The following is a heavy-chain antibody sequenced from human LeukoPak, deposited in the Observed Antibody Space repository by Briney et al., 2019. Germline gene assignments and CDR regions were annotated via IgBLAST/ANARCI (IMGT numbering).Heavy chain of an antibody. CDR1: GFTFSSYS. D-gene: IGHD5-24*01. J-gene: IGHJ4*02. V-gene: IGHV3-48*04. CDR2: ISSSGSTI. Sequence: GGSLRLSCAASGFTFSSYSMNWVRQAPGKGLEWVSYISSSGSTIYYADSVKGRFTISRDNAKNSLYLQMNSLRAEDTAVYYCARGGGIRWLQPDYFDYWGQGTLVTVSS. CDR3: ARGGGIRWLQPDYFDY.